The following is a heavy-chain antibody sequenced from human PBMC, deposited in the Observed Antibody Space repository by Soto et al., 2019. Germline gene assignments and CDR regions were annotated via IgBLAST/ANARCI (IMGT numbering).Heavy chain of an antibody. J-gene: IGHJ4*02. CDR3: ARGRSGWDELES. CDR2: IGIAGAT. V-gene: IGHV3-13*01. Sequence: EVQLVQSGGGLVQPGGSLRLSCSVSGFTLTSYDMHWFRQVSGRGLEWVSSIGIAGATTYPGSVLGRFTIFRDSAENSLFLQMNSLIAKDTDVYYSARGRSGWDELESWGQVARVTVSS. CDR1: GFTLTSYD. D-gene: IGHD6-19*01.